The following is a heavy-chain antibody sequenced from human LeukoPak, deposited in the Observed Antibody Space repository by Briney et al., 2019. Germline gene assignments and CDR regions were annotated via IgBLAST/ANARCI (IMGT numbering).Heavy chain of an antibody. CDR1: GYTFTSYY. J-gene: IGHJ4*02. D-gene: IGHD1-26*01. V-gene: IGHV1-46*01. CDR3: ARDGTRSFSSRASPPRPDFDY. CDR2: INPSGGST. Sequence: GASVKVSCKASGYTFTSYYMHWVRQAPGQGLEWMGIINPSGGSTSYAQKFQGRVTMTRDTSTSTVYMELSSLRSEDTAVYYCARDGTRSFSSRASPPRPDFDYWGQGTLVTVSS.